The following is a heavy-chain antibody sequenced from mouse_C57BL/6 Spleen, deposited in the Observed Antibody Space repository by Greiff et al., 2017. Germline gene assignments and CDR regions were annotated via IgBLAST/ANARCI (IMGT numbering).Heavy chain of an antibody. Sequence: QVQLQQPGAELVKPGASVKLSCKASGYTFTSYWMHWVKQRPGRGLEWIRRIDPNSGGTKYNEKFKSKATLTVDKPSSTAYMQLSSLTSEDSAVYYCATQDGYYGGYFDYWGQGTTLTVSS. D-gene: IGHD2-3*01. CDR2: IDPNSGGT. CDR3: ATQDGYYGGYFDY. CDR1: GYTFTSYW. V-gene: IGHV1-72*01. J-gene: IGHJ2*01.